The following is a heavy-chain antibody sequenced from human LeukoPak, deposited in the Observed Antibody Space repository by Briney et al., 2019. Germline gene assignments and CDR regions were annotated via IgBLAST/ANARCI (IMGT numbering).Heavy chain of an antibody. CDR3: ARSTITIFGVADAFDI. D-gene: IGHD3-3*01. CDR1: GFSFSSYA. J-gene: IGHJ3*02. Sequence: PGGSLRLSCAASGFSFSSYAMHWVRQAPGKGLEWVAVISYDGSNKYYADSVKGRFTISRVNSKNALYLQMNSLRAEDTAVYYCARSTITIFGVADAFDIWGQGTMVTVSS. CDR2: ISYDGSNK. V-gene: IGHV3-30-3*01.